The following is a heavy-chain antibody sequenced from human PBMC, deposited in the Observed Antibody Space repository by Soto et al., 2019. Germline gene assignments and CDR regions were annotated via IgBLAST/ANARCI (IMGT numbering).Heavy chain of an antibody. V-gene: IGHV1-2*02. J-gene: IGHJ5*02. CDR3: ARDFCGRAVAIWNWFDP. CDR1: GYTFTGYY. CDR2: INPNSGGT. D-gene: IGHD6-19*01. Sequence: AASVKVSCKASGYTFTGYYMHWVRQAPGQGLEWMGWINPNSGGTNYAQKFQGRVTMTRDTSISTAYMELSRLRSDDTAVYYCARDFCGRAVAIWNWFDPWGQGTLVTVSS.